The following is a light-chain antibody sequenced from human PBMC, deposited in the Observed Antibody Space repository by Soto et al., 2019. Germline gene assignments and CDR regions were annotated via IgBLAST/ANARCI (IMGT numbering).Light chain of an antibody. CDR1: HILLHSNGYNY. Sequence: DILMTQYPLSLPVTPGELASISCISIHILLHSNGYNYLDWYLQKPGQSPQLLIHWASTRESGVPDRFSGSGSGTDFTLTISSLQAEDVAVYYCQQYYSTPITFGQGTRLEI. CDR3: QQYYSTPIT. CDR2: WAS. J-gene: IGKJ5*01. V-gene: IGKV2-28*01.